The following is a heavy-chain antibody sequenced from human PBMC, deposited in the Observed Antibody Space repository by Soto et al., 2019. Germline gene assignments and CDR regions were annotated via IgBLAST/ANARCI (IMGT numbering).Heavy chain of an antibody. J-gene: IGHJ4*02. Sequence: EVQLLESGGGLVQPGGSLRLSCAASGFTFSTYAMSWVRQAPGKGLEWVSAIRGTGANTYYADSVKGRFTISRDNSKNTLHLQMNSLRAEDTAVYYCANTSDGYYEFDYWGQGTLVTVSS. CDR3: ANTSDGYYEFDY. D-gene: IGHD3-22*01. V-gene: IGHV3-23*01. CDR2: IRGTGANT. CDR1: GFTFSTYA.